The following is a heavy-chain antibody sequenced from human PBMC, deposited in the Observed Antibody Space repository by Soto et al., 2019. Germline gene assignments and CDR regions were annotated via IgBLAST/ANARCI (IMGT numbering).Heavy chain of an antibody. Sequence: SETLSLTCGVSGGPINTDYWWSWVRQAPGKALEWIGEVHHSGTPNYSPSLKTRLPMSVDKSVNQVSLDLTYVAAADTAVYFCARGFSYGWVYGGQGRLDTVSS. J-gene: IGHJ4*02. D-gene: IGHD6-19*01. CDR2: VHHSGTP. V-gene: IGHV4-4*02. CDR3: ARGFSYGWVY. CDR1: GGPINTDYW.